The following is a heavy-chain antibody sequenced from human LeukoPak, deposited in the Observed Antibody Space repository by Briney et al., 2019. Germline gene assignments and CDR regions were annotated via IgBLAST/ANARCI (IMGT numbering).Heavy chain of an antibody. D-gene: IGHD3-10*01. Sequence: GGSLRLSCAGSGFVFSDFYINWIRHSPGKGLEWLAYISPDGSYTTYGDSVKGRFVISRDNAKNSVSLQMNSLRAEDTAVYYCTTGSYYYFDYWGQGTLVTVSS. CDR2: ISPDGSYT. J-gene: IGHJ4*02. CDR3: TTGSYYYFDY. CDR1: GFVFSDFY. V-gene: IGHV3-11*03.